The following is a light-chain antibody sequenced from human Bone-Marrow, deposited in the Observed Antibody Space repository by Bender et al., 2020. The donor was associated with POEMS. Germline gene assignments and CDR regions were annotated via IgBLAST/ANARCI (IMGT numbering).Light chain of an antibody. Sequence: SYVLLQPPSVSVAPGKTARITCGGNDIGSKSVHWYQQKPGQAPVLVVYDTSDRPSGIPERFSGSNSGNTATLTISGVEVGDEADYYCAVWDDSLNGWVFGGGTKLTVL. V-gene: IGLV3-21*03. CDR1: DIGSKS. J-gene: IGLJ3*02. CDR2: DTS. CDR3: AVWDDSLNGWV.